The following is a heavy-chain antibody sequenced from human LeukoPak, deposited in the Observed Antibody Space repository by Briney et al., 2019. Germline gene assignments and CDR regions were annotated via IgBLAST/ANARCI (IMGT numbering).Heavy chain of an antibody. V-gene: IGHV3-23*01. CDR3: AKPFGFLEWLYGRYFDS. J-gene: IGHJ4*02. Sequence: GGSLRLSCSASGFTFSNFAMSWVRQAPGKGLEWVSAVSSDGINTYYTDSLKGRFTISRDNSKNTVFLQMHSLTAEDTAVYYCAKPFGFLEWLYGRYFDSWGQGTLVTVSS. CDR2: VSSDGINT. CDR1: GFTFSNFA. D-gene: IGHD3-3*01.